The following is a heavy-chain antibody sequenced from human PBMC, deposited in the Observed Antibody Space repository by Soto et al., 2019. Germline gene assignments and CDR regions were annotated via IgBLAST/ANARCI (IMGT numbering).Heavy chain of an antibody. J-gene: IGHJ3*02. CDR2: IKGDGTET. CDR1: GFIFSPYW. Sequence: PGGSLRLSCASSGFIFSPYWMSCFRQAPGDGLEWVANIKGDGTETHYVDSVKGRFTISRDNTKKSLYLQMKSLRVEDTAVYYCARDAYNYDSSGYYRYDAFDIWGQGTMVTVSS. CDR3: ARDAYNYDSSGYYRYDAFDI. V-gene: IGHV3-7*01. D-gene: IGHD3-22*01.